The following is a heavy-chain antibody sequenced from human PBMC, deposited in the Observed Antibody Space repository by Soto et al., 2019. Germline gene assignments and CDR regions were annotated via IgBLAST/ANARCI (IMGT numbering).Heavy chain of an antibody. CDR2: IYSGGKT. J-gene: IGHJ5*02. Sequence: GGSLRLSCAASGFTVSDNYMSWVRQAPGKGLEWVSFIYSGGKTYYADSVKGRFTISRDNSENTLSLQMNSLRAEDTAVYYCVRVAYSSTWYEVYHFDLWGQGTLVTVSS. CDR1: GFTVSDNY. V-gene: IGHV3-66*01. D-gene: IGHD6-13*01. CDR3: VRVAYSSTWYEVYHFDL.